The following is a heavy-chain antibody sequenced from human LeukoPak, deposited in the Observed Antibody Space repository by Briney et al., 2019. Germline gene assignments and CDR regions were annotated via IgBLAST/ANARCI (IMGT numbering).Heavy chain of an antibody. J-gene: IGHJ4*02. V-gene: IGHV3-7*04. CDR1: GFTFSSYW. Sequence: GGSLRLSCAASGFTFSSYWMSWVRQAPGKGLEWVANIKQDGSEKYYVDSVKGRFTISRDNAKNSLYLQMNSLRAEDTAVYYCARVRLYYDSSGYYQTLFDYWGQGTLVTVSS. CDR2: IKQDGSEK. CDR3: ARVRLYYDSSGYYQTLFDY. D-gene: IGHD3-22*01.